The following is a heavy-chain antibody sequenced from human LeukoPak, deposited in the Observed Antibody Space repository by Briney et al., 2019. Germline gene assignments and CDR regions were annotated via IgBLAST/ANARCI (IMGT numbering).Heavy chain of an antibody. CDR1: GFPFSIHG. V-gene: IGHV3-23*01. J-gene: IGHJ4*02. CDR2: ISPGGGPT. CDR3: AKDRAWLRFDD. Sequence: SGGSLRLSCAGSGFPFSIHGMNWVRQAPGKGLEWVSGISPGGGPTYYADSVKGRFTISRDDSKNTLYLQMNNLRAEDTAVYYCAKDRAWLRFDDWGQGILVTVSS. D-gene: IGHD5-12*01.